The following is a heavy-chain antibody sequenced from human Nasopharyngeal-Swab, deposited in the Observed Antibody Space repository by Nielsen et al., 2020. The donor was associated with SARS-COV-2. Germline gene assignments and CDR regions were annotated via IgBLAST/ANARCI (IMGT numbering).Heavy chain of an antibody. CDR2: ISSSSSYI. CDR1: GFTFSSYS. J-gene: IGHJ6*03. CDR3: ARDGIGTDYGDYEYYYYYMDV. D-gene: IGHD4-17*01. V-gene: IGHV3-21*01. Sequence: GESLKISCAASGFTFSSYSMNWVRQAPGKGLEWVSSISSSSSYIYYADSVKGRFTISRDNDKNSLYLQMNSLRAEDTAVYYCARDGIGTDYGDYEYYYYYMDVWGKGTTVTVSS.